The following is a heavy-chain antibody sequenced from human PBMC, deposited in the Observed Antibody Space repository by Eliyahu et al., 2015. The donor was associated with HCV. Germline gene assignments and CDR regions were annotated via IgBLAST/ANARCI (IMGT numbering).Heavy chain of an antibody. Sequence: QVQLQQWGAGLLKPSETLSLTCAVYGGSFSGYYWSWXRQPPGKGLEWIGEINHSGSTNYNPSLKSRVTISVDTSKNQFSLKLSSVTAADTAVYYCARRYSSSIDYWGQGTLVTVSS. CDR2: INHSGST. CDR3: ARRYSSSIDY. J-gene: IGHJ4*02. CDR1: GGSFSGYY. D-gene: IGHD6-6*01. V-gene: IGHV4-34*01.